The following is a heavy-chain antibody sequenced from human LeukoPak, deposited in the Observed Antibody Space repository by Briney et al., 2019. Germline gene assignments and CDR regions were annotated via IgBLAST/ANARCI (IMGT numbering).Heavy chain of an antibody. J-gene: IGHJ5*02. V-gene: IGHV4-38-2*01. CDR3: ARGWGGRWLQSGLGYGWTS. CDR2: INHSGST. D-gene: IGHD5-24*01. CDR1: GYSISSGYY. Sequence: KPSETLSLTCAVSGYSISSGYYWGWIRQPPGKGLEWIGEINHSGSTNYNPSLKSRVTISVDTSKNQFSLKLSSVTAADTAVYYCARGWGGRWLQSGLGYGWTSWGQGTLVTVSS.